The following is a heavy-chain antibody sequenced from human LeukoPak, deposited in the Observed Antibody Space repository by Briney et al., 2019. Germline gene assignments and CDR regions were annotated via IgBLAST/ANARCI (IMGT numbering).Heavy chain of an antibody. J-gene: IGHJ1*01. CDR1: GFIFGDYQ. CDR3: ARDESPYYDVLTDSPGSLHT. CDR2: ISSSGHTI. D-gene: IGHD3-9*01. V-gene: IGHV3-48*03. Sequence: GGSLRLSCAASGFIFGDYQMNWVRQAPGKGLEWVSSISSSGHTIYYSDSVKGRFTVSRDNGENSLYLQMNDLRAEDTAVFYCARDESPYYDVLTDSPGSLHTWGQGTLVIVSS.